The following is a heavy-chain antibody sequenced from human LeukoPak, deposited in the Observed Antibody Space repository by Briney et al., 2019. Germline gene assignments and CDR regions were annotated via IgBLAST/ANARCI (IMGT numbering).Heavy chain of an antibody. J-gene: IGHJ4*02. CDR3: VRGFGPTGFAY. Sequence: SQTLSLTCAISRDSVSNNSVAWNWIRQSPSRGLEWLGRTYYRSQWSFDYAASVKSRMTINIDTSKNQYSLHLNSVTPEDTALYYCVRGFGPTGFAYWGQGTLVTVSS. V-gene: IGHV6-1*01. CDR1: RDSVSNNSVA. D-gene: IGHD3/OR15-3a*01. CDR2: TYYRSQWSF.